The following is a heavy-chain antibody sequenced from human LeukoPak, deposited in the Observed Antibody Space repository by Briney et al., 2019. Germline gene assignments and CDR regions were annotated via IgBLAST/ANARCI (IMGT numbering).Heavy chain of an antibody. D-gene: IGHD3-10*01. V-gene: IGHV4-30-4*01. J-gene: IGHJ5*02. CDR3: AREPHYYGSGSSERFDP. CDR2: IYYSGST. Sequence: PSETLSLTCTVSGGSISSGDYYWSWIRQPPGKGLEWIGYIYYSGSTYYNPSLKSRVTISVDTSKNQFSLKLSSVTAADTAVYYCAREPHYYGSGSSERFDPWGQGTLVTVSS. CDR1: GGSISSGDYY.